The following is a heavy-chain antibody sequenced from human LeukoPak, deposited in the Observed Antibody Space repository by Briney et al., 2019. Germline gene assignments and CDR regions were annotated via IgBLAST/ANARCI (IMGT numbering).Heavy chain of an antibody. V-gene: IGHV3-9*01. J-gene: IGHJ3*02. CDR1: GFTFDDYA. CDR3: ATDISTSPDAFDI. Sequence: GGSLRLSCAASGFTFDDYAMHWVRQAPGKGLEWVSGISWNSGSIGYADSVKGRFTISRDNAKNSLYPQMNSLRAEDTALYYCATDISTSPDAFDIWGQGTMVTVSS. CDR2: ISWNSGSI.